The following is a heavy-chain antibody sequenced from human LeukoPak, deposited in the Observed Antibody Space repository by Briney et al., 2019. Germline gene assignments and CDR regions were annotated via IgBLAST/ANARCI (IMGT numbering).Heavy chain of an antibody. J-gene: IGHJ4*02. D-gene: IGHD3-10*01. CDR3: AKDRISYTTSPGELSH. V-gene: IGHV3-23*01. CDR2: IRGSGEST. Sequence: PGGSLRPSCAASGFIFNTYAMSWVRQAPGQGLEWVSTIRGSGESTHYADSVQGRFTISRDNSLYTVYLQMDSLRGDDTAVYYCAKDRISYTTSPGELSHWGQGTLVIVSS. CDR1: GFIFNTYA.